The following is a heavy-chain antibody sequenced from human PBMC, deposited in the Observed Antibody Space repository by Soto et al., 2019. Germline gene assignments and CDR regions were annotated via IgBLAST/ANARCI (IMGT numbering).Heavy chain of an antibody. CDR1: GFTFSSYA. D-gene: IGHD5-18*01. CDR3: ARALNAAMVT. V-gene: IGHV3-30-3*01. J-gene: IGHJ5*02. Sequence: QVQLVESGGGVVQPGRSLRLSCAASGFTFSSYAMHWVRQAPGKGLEWVAVISYDGSNKYYADSVKGRFTISRDNSKNTLYLQMSSLREEDTAVYYCARALNAAMVTWGQGTLVTVSS. CDR2: ISYDGSNK.